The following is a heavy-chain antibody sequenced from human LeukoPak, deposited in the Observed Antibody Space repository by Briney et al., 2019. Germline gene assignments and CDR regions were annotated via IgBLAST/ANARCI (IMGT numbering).Heavy chain of an antibody. CDR3: ARGGDY. CDR2: ISSSSTI. J-gene: IGHJ4*02. V-gene: IGHV3-48*01. Sequence: GGSLRLSCAASGFTFSSYSMNWVRQAPGKGLEWVSHISSSSTIFYAGSVKGRFTMSRDNAKNSVYLQMNSLRAEDTAVYYCARGGDYWGQGTLVTVSS. CDR1: GFTFSSYS. D-gene: IGHD3-16*01.